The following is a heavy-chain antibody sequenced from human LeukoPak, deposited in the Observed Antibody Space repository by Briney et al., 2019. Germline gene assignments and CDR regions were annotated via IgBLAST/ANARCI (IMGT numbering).Heavy chain of an antibody. V-gene: IGHV3-23*01. CDR2: IGPSGGYT. J-gene: IGHJ4*02. Sequence: GGSLRLSCAAYGFTFSTYGLSWVRQAPGQGLEWVSVIGPSGGYTNYADSVKGRFTISRDDSKNTLYLQMNSLRAEDTAVYYCVKASSRWYFDGWGQGTLVTVSS. CDR3: VKASSRWYFDG. D-gene: IGHD6-13*01. CDR1: GFTFSTYG.